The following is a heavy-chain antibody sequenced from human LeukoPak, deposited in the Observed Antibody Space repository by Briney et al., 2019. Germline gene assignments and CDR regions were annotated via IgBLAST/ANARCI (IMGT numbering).Heavy chain of an antibody. Sequence: ASLKVSCKASGYTFTGYYMHWVRQAPGQGLEWMGWINPNSGGTNYAQKFQGRVTMTRDTSISTAYMELSRLRSDDTAVYYCARDWYSGSYYPYFDYWGQGTLVTVSS. CDR1: GYTFTGYY. V-gene: IGHV1-2*02. J-gene: IGHJ4*02. D-gene: IGHD1-26*01. CDR2: INPNSGGT. CDR3: ARDWYSGSYYPYFDY.